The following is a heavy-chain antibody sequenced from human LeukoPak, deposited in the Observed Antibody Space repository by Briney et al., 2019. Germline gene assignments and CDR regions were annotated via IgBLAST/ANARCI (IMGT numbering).Heavy chain of an antibody. V-gene: IGHV3-21*01. J-gene: IGHJ4*02. CDR2: ISSSSSYI. D-gene: IGHD6-13*01. CDR1: GLTFSSYY. Sequence: GGSLRLSCAASGLTFSSYYMNWVRQAPGKGLEWVSSISSSSSYIYYADSVKGRFTISRDNAKNSLYLQMNSLRAEDTAVYYCASRYSSSWYEDYWGQGTLVTVSS. CDR3: ASRYSSSWYEDY.